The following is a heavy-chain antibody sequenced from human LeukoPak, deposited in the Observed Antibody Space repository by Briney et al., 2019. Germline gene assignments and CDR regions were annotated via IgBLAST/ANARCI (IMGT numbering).Heavy chain of an antibody. CDR1: GFTFSSYG. J-gene: IGHJ4*02. Sequence: PGGSLRLSCSASGFTFSSYGMHWVRQAPGKGLEWVAVISYDGSNKYYADSVKGRFTISRDNSKNTLYLQMNSLRAEDTAVYYCAKDATLDGSYDYFDYWGQGTLVTVSS. D-gene: IGHD1-26*01. CDR2: ISYDGSNK. CDR3: AKDATLDGSYDYFDY. V-gene: IGHV3-30*18.